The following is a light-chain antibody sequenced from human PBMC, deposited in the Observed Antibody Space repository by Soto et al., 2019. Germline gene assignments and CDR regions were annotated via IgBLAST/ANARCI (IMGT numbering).Light chain of an antibody. Sequence: EIVLTQSPATLSLSPGERATLSCRASQSVGTSLAWYKQKSGQAPRLLFYESSNRATDIPARFSASGSGTDFTLTISGLEPEDFAVYYCQQRGVCPRTFGGGTKVEIK. CDR3: QQRGVCPRT. V-gene: IGKV3-11*01. CDR2: ESS. CDR1: QSVGTS. J-gene: IGKJ4*01.